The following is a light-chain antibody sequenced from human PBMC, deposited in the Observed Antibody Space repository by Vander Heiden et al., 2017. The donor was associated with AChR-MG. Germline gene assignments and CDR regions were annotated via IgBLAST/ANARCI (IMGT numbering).Light chain of an antibody. Sequence: QFALTQPRSVSGSPGQSVTISCTGSNSHIRGFKCSWYQQHPGKAPKFIIYDVTKRPSGVPDRFSGSRSGNTASLTISGLQSDDEADYYCCSYVGRNWVFGGGTKLTVL. CDR3: CSYVGRNWV. J-gene: IGLJ3*02. CDR1: NSHIRGFK. V-gene: IGLV2-11*01. CDR2: DVT.